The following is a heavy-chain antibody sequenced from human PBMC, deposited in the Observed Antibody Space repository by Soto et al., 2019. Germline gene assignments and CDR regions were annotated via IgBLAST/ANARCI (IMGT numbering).Heavy chain of an antibody. CDR2: IIPILGIA. Sequence: QVQLVQSGAEVKKPGSSVKVSCKASGGTFSSYTISWVRQAPGQGLEWMGRIIPILGIANYAQKFQGRVTLTADKSTSTAYMELSSLRSEDTAVYYCARPSDYGDYDGDFDYWGQGTLVTVSS. V-gene: IGHV1-69*02. CDR3: ARPSDYGDYDGDFDY. CDR1: GGTFSSYT. J-gene: IGHJ4*02. D-gene: IGHD4-17*01.